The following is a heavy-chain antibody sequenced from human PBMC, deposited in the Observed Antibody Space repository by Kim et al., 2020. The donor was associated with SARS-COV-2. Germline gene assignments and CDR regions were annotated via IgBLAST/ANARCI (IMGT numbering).Heavy chain of an antibody. CDR2: ISSSGNTI. CDR1: GFTLSDYY. CDR3: ARDMGSGNYYTPYYQYYGMNG. J-gene: IGHJ6*02. D-gene: IGHD3-10*01. V-gene: IGHV3-11*01. Sequence: GGSLRLSCAASGFTLSDYYMSWVRQTPGKGLEWVSYISSSGNTIYYADSVKGRFTISRDNAKNSLYLQMNSLRGEDTAVYYCARDMGSGNYYTPYYQYYGMNGWGPGTTFTVS.